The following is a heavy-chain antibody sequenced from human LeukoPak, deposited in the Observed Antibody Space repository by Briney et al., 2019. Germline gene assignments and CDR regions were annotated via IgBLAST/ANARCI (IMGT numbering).Heavy chain of an antibody. CDR1: GFPFSNYA. V-gene: IGHV3-23*01. J-gene: IGHJ4*02. CDR3: AKGSASSRPYYFDY. Sequence: GSLRLSCAASGFPFSNYAMSWVRQAPGKGLEGFSAITDSGGDTYYADSVKGRFTISRDNSKNTLDLQMSSLRAEDTAVYYCAKGSASSRPYYFDYWGQGALVTVSS. CDR2: ITDSGGDT. D-gene: IGHD2-15*01.